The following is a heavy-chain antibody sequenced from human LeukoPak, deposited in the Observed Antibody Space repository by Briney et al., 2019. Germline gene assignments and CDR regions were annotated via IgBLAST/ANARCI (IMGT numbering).Heavy chain of an antibody. CDR1: GGSISSGDYY. Sequence: PSETLSLTCTVSGGSISSGDYYWSWIRQPPGKGLEWIGYIYYSGGTYYNPSLKSRVTISVDTSKNQFSLKLRSVTAADTAVYYCARVGGSDCSSTSCYQFDPWGQGTLVTVSS. J-gene: IGHJ5*02. V-gene: IGHV4-30-4*08. D-gene: IGHD2-2*01. CDR3: ARVGGSDCSSTSCYQFDP. CDR2: IYYSGGT.